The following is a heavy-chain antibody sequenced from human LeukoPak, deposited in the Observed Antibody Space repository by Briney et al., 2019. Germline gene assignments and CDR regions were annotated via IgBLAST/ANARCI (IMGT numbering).Heavy chain of an antibody. Sequence: PGGSLRLSCAASGFTFSSYWMSWVRQPPGKGLEWIGSIYYSGSTYYNPSFKSRVTISVDTSKNQFSLKLSSVTAADTAVYYCARTDTDAFDIWGQGTMVTVSS. CDR2: IYYSGST. D-gene: IGHD5-18*01. J-gene: IGHJ3*02. CDR3: ARTDTDAFDI. V-gene: IGHV4-39*01. CDR1: GFTFSSYW.